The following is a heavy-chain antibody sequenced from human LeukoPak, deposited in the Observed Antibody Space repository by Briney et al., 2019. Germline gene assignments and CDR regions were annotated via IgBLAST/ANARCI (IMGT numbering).Heavy chain of an antibody. CDR1: GGSISSSSYY. Sequence: SETLSLTCTVSGGSISSSSYYWGWIRQPPGKGLEWIGSIYYSGSTYYNPSLKSRVTISVDTSKNQFSLKLSSVTAADTAVYYCGTAVITYYYYYMDVWGKGTTVTVSS. V-gene: IGHV4-39*01. D-gene: IGHD2-21*01. CDR2: IYYSGST. CDR3: GTAVITYYYYYMDV. J-gene: IGHJ6*03.